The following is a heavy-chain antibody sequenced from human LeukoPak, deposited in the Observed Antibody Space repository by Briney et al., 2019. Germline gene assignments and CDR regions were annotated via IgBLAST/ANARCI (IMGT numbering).Heavy chain of an antibody. D-gene: IGHD5-18*01. CDR1: GGTFSSYA. CDR3: ARGDTAMVPYNWFDP. V-gene: IGHV1-69*05. Sequence: SVKVSCKASGGTFSSYAISWVRQAPGQGLEWMGGIIPIFGTANYAQKFQGRVTITTDESTSTAYMELSSLRSEDTAVYYCARGDTAMVPYNWFDPWGQGTLVTVSS. CDR2: IIPIFGTA. J-gene: IGHJ5*02.